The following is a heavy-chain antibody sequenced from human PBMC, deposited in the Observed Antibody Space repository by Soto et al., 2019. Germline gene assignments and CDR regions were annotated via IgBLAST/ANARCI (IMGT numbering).Heavy chain of an antibody. CDR2: INTYNGNI. V-gene: IGHV1-18*01. Sequence: QVQLVQSGAEVKKPGASVKVSCKVSGYMFASYGISWARQAPGQGLEWMGWINTYNGNINYAQKFQGRVTMTTDTSTSTAYMELRGLGSDDTALYYCARERGAYQYFDYWGQGTLVTVSS. CDR3: ARERGAYQYFDY. D-gene: IGHD2-2*01. CDR1: GYMFASYG. J-gene: IGHJ4*02.